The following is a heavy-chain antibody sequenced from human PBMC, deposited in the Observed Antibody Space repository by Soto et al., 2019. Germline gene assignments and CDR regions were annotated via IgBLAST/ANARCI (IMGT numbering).Heavy chain of an antibody. Sequence: EVQLLESGGGLVQPGGSLRLSCAASGFTFSSYAMSWVRQAPGKGLEWVSAISGSGGSTYYTDSVKGRFTISRDNSENTLYIQMNSQRAEDTTVYYCAKGLGYCTNGVCYDPFDYWGQGTLVTVSS. J-gene: IGHJ4*02. CDR3: AKGLGYCTNGVCYDPFDY. CDR2: ISGSGGST. V-gene: IGHV3-23*01. D-gene: IGHD2-8*01. CDR1: GFTFSSYA.